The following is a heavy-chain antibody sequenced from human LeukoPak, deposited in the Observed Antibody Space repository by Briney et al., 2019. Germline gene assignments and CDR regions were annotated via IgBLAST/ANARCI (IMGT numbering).Heavy chain of an antibody. J-gene: IGHJ4*02. CDR2: INPSGGST. D-gene: IGHD3-22*01. V-gene: IGHV1-46*01. Sequence: ASVKVSCKASGYTFTSYYMHWVRQAPGQGLEWMGIINPSGGSTSYAQKFQGRVTITRDTSANTAYMELSSLRSEDTAVYYCASAWTYYYDSSSYYFDYWGQGTLVTVSS. CDR1: GYTFTSYY. CDR3: ASAWTYYYDSSSYYFDY.